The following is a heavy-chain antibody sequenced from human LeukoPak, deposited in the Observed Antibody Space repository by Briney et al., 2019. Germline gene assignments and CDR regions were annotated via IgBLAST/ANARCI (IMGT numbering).Heavy chain of an antibody. CDR2: IYTSGST. V-gene: IGHV4-61*02. Sequence: SQTLSLTCTVSGGSISSGSYYWSWIRQPAGKGLEWIGRIYTSGSTNYNPSLKSRVTISVDTSKNQFSVKLSSVTAADTAVYYCAREMQTDNWFDPWGQGTLVTVSS. CDR1: GGSISSGSYY. J-gene: IGHJ5*02. CDR3: AREMQTDNWFDP.